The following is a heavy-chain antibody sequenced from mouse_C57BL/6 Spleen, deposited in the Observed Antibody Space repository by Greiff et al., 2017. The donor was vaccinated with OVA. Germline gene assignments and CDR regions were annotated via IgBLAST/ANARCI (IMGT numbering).Heavy chain of an antibody. CDR2: IDPSDSYT. V-gene: IGHV1-69*01. Sequence: QVQLQQPGAELVMPGASVKLSCKASGYTFTSYWMHWVKQRPGRGLEWIGEIDPSDSYTNYNQKFKGKSTLTVDKSSSTAYMQLSSLTSEDSAVYYCARTDGAYWGQGTLVTVSA. CDR1: GYTFTSYW. CDR3: ARTDGAY. D-gene: IGHD2-3*01. J-gene: IGHJ3*01.